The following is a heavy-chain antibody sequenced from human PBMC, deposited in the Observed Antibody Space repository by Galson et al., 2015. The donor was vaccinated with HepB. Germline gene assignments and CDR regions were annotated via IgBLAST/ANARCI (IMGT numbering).Heavy chain of an antibody. J-gene: IGHJ2*01. CDR2: ISGSGGST. CDR3: AKEGGVIRYFDL. V-gene: IGHV3-23*01. CDR1: GFTFSSYA. D-gene: IGHD2-21*01. Sequence: SLRLSCAASGFTFSSYAMSWVRQAPGKGLEWVSVISGSGGSTYYADSVKGRFTISRDNSKNTLYLQMNSLRAEDTAVYYCAKEGGVIRYFDLWGRGTLVTVSS.